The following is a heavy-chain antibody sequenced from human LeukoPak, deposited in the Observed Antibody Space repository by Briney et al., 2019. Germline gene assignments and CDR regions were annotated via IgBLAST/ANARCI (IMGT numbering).Heavy chain of an antibody. D-gene: IGHD1-26*01. J-gene: IGHJ4*02. Sequence: SETLSLTCTVPGGSISSYYWSWIRQPAGKGLEWIGRIYTSGSTNYNPSLKSRVTMSVDTSKNQFSLKLSSVTAADTAVYYCARAGYIVGATLFDYWGQGTLVTVSS. V-gene: IGHV4-4*07. CDR1: GGSISSYY. CDR2: IYTSGST. CDR3: ARAGYIVGATLFDY.